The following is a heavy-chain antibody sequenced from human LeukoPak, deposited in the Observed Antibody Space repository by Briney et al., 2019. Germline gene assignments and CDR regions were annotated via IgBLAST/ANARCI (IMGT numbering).Heavy chain of an antibody. CDR1: GFTFSSSA. J-gene: IGHJ5*02. V-gene: IGHV3-23*01. Sequence: GGSLRLSCAASGFTFSSSAMSWVRQVPGKGLEWVSGISASGGSTYYADSVRGRFTISRDNSKNTLYVQMNSLRAEDTAVYYCAKSQRENWFDPWGQGTLVTVSS. CDR3: AKSQRENWFDP. CDR2: ISASGGST.